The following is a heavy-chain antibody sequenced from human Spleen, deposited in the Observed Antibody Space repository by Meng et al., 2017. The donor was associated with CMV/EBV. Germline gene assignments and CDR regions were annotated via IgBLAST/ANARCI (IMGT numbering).Heavy chain of an antibody. J-gene: IGHJ4*02. CDR3: ACRSGSYPTYYFDY. CDR2: IWYDGSNK. V-gene: IGHV3-30*02. CDR1: GFTFSTYG. Sequence: GGSLRLSCAASGFTFSTYGMHWVRQAPGKGLEWVAVIWYDGSNKYYADSVKGRFTISRDNSKNTLYLQMNSLRAEDTAVYYCACRSGSYPTYYFDYWGQGTLVTVSS. D-gene: IGHD1-26*01.